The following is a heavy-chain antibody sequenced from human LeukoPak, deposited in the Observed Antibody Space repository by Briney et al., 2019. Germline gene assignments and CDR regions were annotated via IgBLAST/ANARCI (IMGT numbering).Heavy chain of an antibody. CDR2: ISDSGGRT. J-gene: IGHJ4*02. CDR3: ARRAGAYSHPYDY. D-gene: IGHD4/OR15-4a*01. V-gene: IGHV3-23*01. Sequence: GGSLRLSCGASGFTFSSHAMNWVRQAPGKGLEWVSAISDSGGRTYYADSVKGRFTISRDNSKNTLYLQMNSLRAEDTAVYYCARRAGAYSHPYDYWGQGTLVTVSS. CDR1: GFTFSSHA.